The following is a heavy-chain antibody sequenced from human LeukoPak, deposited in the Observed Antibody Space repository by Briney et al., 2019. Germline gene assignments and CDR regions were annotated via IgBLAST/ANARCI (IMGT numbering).Heavy chain of an antibody. D-gene: IGHD3-22*01. CDR1: GGSISSYY. Sequence: SETLSLTCTVSGGSISSYYWSWIRQPPGKGLEWIGCIYYSGSTNYNPSLKSRVTISVDTSKNQFSLKLSSVTAADTAVYYCARTYYYDSSGNDAFDIWGQGTMVTVSS. V-gene: IGHV4-59*01. CDR2: IYYSGST. CDR3: ARTYYYDSSGNDAFDI. J-gene: IGHJ3*02.